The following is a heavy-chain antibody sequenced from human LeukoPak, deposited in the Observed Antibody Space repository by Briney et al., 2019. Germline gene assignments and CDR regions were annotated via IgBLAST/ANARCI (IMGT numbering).Heavy chain of an antibody. CDR1: GFTFSNYA. V-gene: IGHV3-30*18. CDR2: ISYDGSTK. J-gene: IGHJ4*02. CDR3: AKDLHYYGPGSSPQY. Sequence: SGGSLRLSCEASGFTFSNYAMHWVRRAPGKGLEWVALISYDGSTKHYADSVKGRFTISRDNSKNTQSLQINSLRSEDTAVYYCAKDLHYYGPGSSPQYWGQGTLVTVSS. D-gene: IGHD3-10*01.